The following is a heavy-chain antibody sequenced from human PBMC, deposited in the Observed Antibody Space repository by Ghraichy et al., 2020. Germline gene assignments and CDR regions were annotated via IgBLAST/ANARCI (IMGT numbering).Heavy chain of an antibody. CDR1: GFTFSDYY. J-gene: IGHJ4*02. D-gene: IGHD5-12*01. V-gene: IGHV3-11*01. CDR3: ARDGGYSAYNPFDY. Sequence: GGSLRLSCTVSGFTFSDYYMNWIRQAPGKGLEWIAYIRTNTTITYADSVKGRFTISRDDAKNSLYLQMNSLRAEDTAVYYCARDGGYSAYNPFDYWGQGVHVTVSS. CDR2: IRTNTTIT.